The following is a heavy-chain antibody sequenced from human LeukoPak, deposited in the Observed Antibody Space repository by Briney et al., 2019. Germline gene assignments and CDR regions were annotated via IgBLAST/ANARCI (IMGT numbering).Heavy chain of an antibody. V-gene: IGHV1-69*13. J-gene: IGHJ4*02. Sequence: ASVKVSCKASGGTFSSYAISWVRQAPGQGLEWMGGIIPIFGTANYAQKFQGRVTITADESTSTAYMELSSLRSEDTVVYYCARDREGYCSGGSCNYYFDYWGQGTLVTVSS. CDR3: ARDREGYCSGGSCNYYFDY. CDR1: GGTFSSYA. D-gene: IGHD2-15*01. CDR2: IIPIFGTA.